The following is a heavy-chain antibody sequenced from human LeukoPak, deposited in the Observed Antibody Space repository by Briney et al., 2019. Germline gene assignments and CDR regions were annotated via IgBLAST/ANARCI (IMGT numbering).Heavy chain of an antibody. CDR2: INAGNGNT. CDR1: GYTFTSYA. V-gene: IGHV1-3*01. D-gene: IGHD6-19*01. CDR3: ARAGRQWLAPFDI. Sequence: VASVTVSCKASGYTFTSYAMHWVRQAPGQRLEWMGWINAGNGNTKYSQKFQGRVTITRDTSASTAYMELRSLRSDDTAVYYCARAGRQWLAPFDIWGQGTMVTVSS. J-gene: IGHJ3*02.